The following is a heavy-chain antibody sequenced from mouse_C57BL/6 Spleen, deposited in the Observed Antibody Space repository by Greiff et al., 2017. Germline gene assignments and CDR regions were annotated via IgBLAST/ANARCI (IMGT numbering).Heavy chain of an antibody. CDR1: GFTFSSYG. CDR2: ISSGGSYT. Sequence: DVQLQESGGDLVKPGGSLKLSCAASGFTFSSYGMSWVRQTPDKRLEWVATISSGGSYTYYPDSVKGRFTISRDNAKNTLYLQMSSLKSEDTAMYYCARQGITTVEGWYFDVWGTGTTVTVSS. J-gene: IGHJ1*03. V-gene: IGHV5-6*01. CDR3: ARQGITTVEGWYFDV. D-gene: IGHD1-1*01.